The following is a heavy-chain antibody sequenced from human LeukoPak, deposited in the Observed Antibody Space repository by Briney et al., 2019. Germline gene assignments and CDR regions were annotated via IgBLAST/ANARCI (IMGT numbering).Heavy chain of an antibody. V-gene: IGHV3-20*04. CDR3: ARDQQLVLPYYYYYYMDV. J-gene: IGHJ6*03. CDR1: GFTFDDYG. D-gene: IGHD6-13*01. CDR2: INWNGGST. Sequence: GGSLRLSSAASGFTFDDYGMSWVRQAPGKGLEWVSGINWNGGSTGYADSVKGRFTISRDNAKNSLYLQMNSLRAEDTALYYCARDQQLVLPYYYYYYMDVWGKGTTVTVSS.